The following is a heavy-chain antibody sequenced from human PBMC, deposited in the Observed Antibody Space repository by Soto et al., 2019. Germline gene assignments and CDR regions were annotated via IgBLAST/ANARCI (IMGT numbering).Heavy chain of an antibody. CDR1: GFAFNNYG. CDR3: AREDSIIIPAVSDF. CDR2: ISKSDYT. D-gene: IGHD2-2*01. J-gene: IGHJ4*02. V-gene: IGHV3-21*01. Sequence: XGSLRLSCTVSGFAFNNYGINWVRQAPGKGLEWVSSISKSDYTYYSDSVKGRFTISRDNAKNSVSLQMNTLRVEDTAVYYCAREDSIIIPAVSDFWGQGPLVTVS.